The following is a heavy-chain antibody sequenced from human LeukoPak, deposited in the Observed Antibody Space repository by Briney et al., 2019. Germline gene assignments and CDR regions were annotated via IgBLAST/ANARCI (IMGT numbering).Heavy chain of an antibody. CDR2: IKTDGSII. CDR3: ARAGSYRFDY. V-gene: IGHV3-74*01. J-gene: IGHJ4*02. Sequence: GGSLRLSCAASGCTFTSYWMNWIRKAQGKGLVWVSRIKTDGSIINYPDSVKGRFTISRDDAKNTLYLQMNSLRAEDTAVYYCARAGSYRFDYWGLGTLVTVSS. D-gene: IGHD1-26*01. CDR1: GCTFTSYW.